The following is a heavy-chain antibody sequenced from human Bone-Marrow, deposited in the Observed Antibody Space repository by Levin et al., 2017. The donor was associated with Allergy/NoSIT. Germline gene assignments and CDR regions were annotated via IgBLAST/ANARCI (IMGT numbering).Heavy chain of an antibody. V-gene: IGHV1-2*02. J-gene: IGHJ4*02. D-gene: IGHD1-1*01. CDR3: ARVMRQYNSIPVLDY. CDR1: GYTFTGYY. CDR2: INPNSGGT. Sequence: ASVKVSCKASGYTFTGYYMHWVRQAPGQGLEWMGWINPNSGGTNYAQKFQGRVTMTRDTSISTAYMELSRLRSDDTAVYYCARVMRQYNSIPVLDYWGQGTLVTVSS.